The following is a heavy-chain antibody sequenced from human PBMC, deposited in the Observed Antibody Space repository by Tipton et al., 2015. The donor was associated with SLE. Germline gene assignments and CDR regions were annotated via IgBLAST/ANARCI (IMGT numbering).Heavy chain of an antibody. J-gene: IGHJ4*02. CDR2: ISSSSRII. Sequence: SLRLSCAASGFTFSTYSMTWVRQAPGKGLEWLTYISSSSRIISYADSVKGRFAISRDNAKNSLYLQMNSLRAEDTAIYYCARAGGDFDHWGQGTLVTVSS. D-gene: IGHD3-16*01. CDR1: GFTFSTYS. V-gene: IGHV3-48*01. CDR3: ARAGGDFDH.